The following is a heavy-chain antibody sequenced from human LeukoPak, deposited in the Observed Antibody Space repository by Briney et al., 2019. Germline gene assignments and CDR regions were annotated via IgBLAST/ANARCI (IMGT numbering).Heavy chain of an antibody. Sequence: GGSLRLSCAASGFTFRSYWMCWVRQAPGKGLEWVANINQGGSVQYYMDSVKGRFTISRDDAKNSLYVQMNSLRDEDTAVYYCARDRDPYGGKPFDYWGQGTLVTVSS. CDR1: GFTFRSYW. CDR3: ARDRDPYGGKPFDY. J-gene: IGHJ4*02. CDR2: INQGGSVQ. D-gene: IGHD4/OR15-4a*01. V-gene: IGHV3-7*01.